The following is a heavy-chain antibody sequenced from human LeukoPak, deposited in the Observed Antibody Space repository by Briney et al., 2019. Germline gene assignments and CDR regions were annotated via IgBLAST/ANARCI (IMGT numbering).Heavy chain of an antibody. CDR2: IYYSGRT. D-gene: IGHD2/OR15-2a*01. J-gene: IGHJ4*02. CDR1: GGSISNYY. Sequence: SETLSLTCTVSGGSISNYYWTWIRQPPGKGLEWIVYIYYSGRTNYNPSLRSRVTISLHTTKTQSSLRLSSLIAADTAVYYCARRRAVPGFYYFDYWGPGTLVTVSS. CDR3: ARRRAVPGFYYFDY. V-gene: IGHV4-59*08.